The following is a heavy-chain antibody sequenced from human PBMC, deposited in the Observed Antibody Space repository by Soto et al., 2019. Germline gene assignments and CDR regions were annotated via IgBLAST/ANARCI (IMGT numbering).Heavy chain of an antibody. V-gene: IGHV3-15*01. Sequence: PGGSLRLSCAASGFTFSDYYMSWIRQAPGKGLEWVGRIKSKTDGGTTDYAAPVKGRFTISRDDSKNTLYLQMNSLKTEDTAVYYCTTDCSGGSCYNYYYYYGMDVWGQGTTVTVSS. J-gene: IGHJ6*02. CDR3: TTDCSGGSCYNYYYYYGMDV. D-gene: IGHD2-15*01. CDR2: IKSKTDGGTT. CDR1: GFTFSDYY.